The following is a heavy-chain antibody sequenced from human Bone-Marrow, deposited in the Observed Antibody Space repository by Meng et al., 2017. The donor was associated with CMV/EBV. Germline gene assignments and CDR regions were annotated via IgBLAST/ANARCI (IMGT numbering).Heavy chain of an antibody. D-gene: IGHD4-17*01. J-gene: IGHJ4*02. Sequence: LTCAVSGGSVGSRIRWSWVRQPPGKGLEWIGYIFHSGSTTYNPSLRSRVAISVDTSKNQFSLSLSSVTAADTAVYYCARGPTMTTDYWGQGILVTVSS. V-gene: IGHV4-4*02. CDR3: ARGPTMTTDY. CDR2: IFHSGST. CDR1: GGSVGSRIR.